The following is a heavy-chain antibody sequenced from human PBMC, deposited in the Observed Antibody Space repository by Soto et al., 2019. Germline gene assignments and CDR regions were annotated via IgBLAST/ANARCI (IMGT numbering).Heavy chain of an antibody. CDR1: GGSFSGYY. Sequence: QVQLQQWGAGLLKPSETLSLTCAVYGGSFSGYYWSWIRQPPGKGLEWIGEINHSGSTNYNPSLKSRVTISVDTSKHQFSLKLSSVTAADTAVYYCARVSFGVVTLPYGMDVWGQGTTVTVSS. D-gene: IGHD3-3*01. V-gene: IGHV4-34*01. J-gene: IGHJ6*02. CDR3: ARVSFGVVTLPYGMDV. CDR2: INHSGST.